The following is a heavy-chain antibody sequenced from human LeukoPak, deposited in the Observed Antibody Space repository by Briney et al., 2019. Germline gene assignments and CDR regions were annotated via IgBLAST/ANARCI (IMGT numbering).Heavy chain of an antibody. CDR3: ARNHTHEGYGYYFDY. V-gene: IGHV4-39*01. Sequence: SETLSLTCTVSGGSISSSSYYWDWIRQPPGKGLEWIGSIYYSGSTHYNPSLKSRVTISVDTSKKQFSLKLSSLTAADTAVYYCARNHTHEGYGYYFDYWGQGTLITVSS. CDR1: GGSISSSSYY. CDR2: IYYSGST. J-gene: IGHJ4*02. D-gene: IGHD5-18*01.